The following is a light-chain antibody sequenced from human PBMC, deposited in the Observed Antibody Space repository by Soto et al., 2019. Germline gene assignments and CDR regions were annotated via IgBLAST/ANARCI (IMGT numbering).Light chain of an antibody. V-gene: IGKV3-20*01. CDR3: QQYVSSPGT. CDR2: GAS. CDR1: QSVTSNY. J-gene: IGKJ1*01. Sequence: EIVLTQSPGTLSLSPGERATLSCRASQSVTSNYLAWYQQKPGQAPRLLIFGASIRDTGIPDRFSGSGSGTDLNLNISRLESEDLGVYYCQQYVSSPGTFGQGTKVEIK.